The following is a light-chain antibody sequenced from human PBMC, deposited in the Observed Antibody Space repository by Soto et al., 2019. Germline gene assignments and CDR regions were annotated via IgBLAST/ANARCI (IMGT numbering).Light chain of an antibody. V-gene: IGKV1-27*01. Sequence: DIQMTQSPSSLSASVGDRVTITCRASQGISNYLAWYQQKPGKVPKLLIYAASTLQSGVPSRFSGSGSGTDFTLTISSLHPEDVAIYYCKKYKSARLTLGGGTKVNIK. CDR1: QGISNY. CDR2: AAS. CDR3: KKYKSARLT. J-gene: IGKJ4*01.